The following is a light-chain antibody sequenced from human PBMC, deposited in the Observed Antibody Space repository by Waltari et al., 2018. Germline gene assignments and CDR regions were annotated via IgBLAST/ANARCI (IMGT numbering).Light chain of an antibody. Sequence: QSVLTQPPSASGTPGQRVTISCSGSRPNIGINPVNWYQQLPGAAPRLLSYSNNQRPSGVPDRFSGSKSGTSASLAISGLQSEDEADYYCAAWDDSLKGYVFGTGTTVTVL. J-gene: IGLJ1*01. CDR1: RPNIGINP. CDR2: SNN. V-gene: IGLV1-44*01. CDR3: AAWDDSLKGYV.